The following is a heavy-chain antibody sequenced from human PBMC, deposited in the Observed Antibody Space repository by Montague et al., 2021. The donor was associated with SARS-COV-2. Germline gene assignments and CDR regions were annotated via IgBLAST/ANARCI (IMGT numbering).Heavy chain of an antibody. V-gene: IGHV4-39*07. J-gene: IGHJ3*02. Sequence: SETLSLTCTVSGDSVRTYSYYWGWIRQPPGKGLEWIGSIYYGGSTTYNPSLKSRVTISVDTSRNQFSLKLSNVTAADTAVYYCARDRRVVANVVVVVEAVVDGFDIWGQGTMVTVSS. CDR3: ARDRRVVANVVVVVEAVVDGFDI. CDR2: IYYGGST. CDR1: GDSVRTYSYY. D-gene: IGHD2-15*01.